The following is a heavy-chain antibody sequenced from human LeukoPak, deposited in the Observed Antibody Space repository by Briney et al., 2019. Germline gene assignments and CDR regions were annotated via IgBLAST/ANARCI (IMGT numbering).Heavy chain of an antibody. CDR3: ARSGSYGPNFAY. Sequence: PSETLSLTRTVSGGSISSFYWSWIRQPPGQGLEWIGYIYYSGSTNYNPSLKSRVTISVDTSKNQFSLKLSSVTAADTAVYYCARSGSYGPNFAYWGQGTLVTVSS. J-gene: IGHJ4*02. CDR2: IYYSGST. D-gene: IGHD1-26*01. V-gene: IGHV4-59*08. CDR1: GGSISSFY.